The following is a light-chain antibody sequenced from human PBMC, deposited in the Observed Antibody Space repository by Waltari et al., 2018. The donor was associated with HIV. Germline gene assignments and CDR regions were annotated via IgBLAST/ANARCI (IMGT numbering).Light chain of an antibody. V-gene: IGLV3-21*02. CDR3: QVWDSTYDPVV. CDR1: NIGSKS. CDR2: DDG. Sequence: SYVLTQPPSVSVAPGQTASITCGGNNIGSKSPQWYQQRPGQAPVLVVYDDGDRPSGIPGRVSGSNSGNTATLTITRVEAGDEADYYWQVWDSTYDPVVVGGGTKLTVL. J-gene: IGLJ2*01.